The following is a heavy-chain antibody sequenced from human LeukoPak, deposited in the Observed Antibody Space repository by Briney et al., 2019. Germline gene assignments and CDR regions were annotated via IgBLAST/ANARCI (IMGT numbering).Heavy chain of an antibody. J-gene: IGHJ4*02. V-gene: IGHV3-48*03. D-gene: IGHD3-9*01. CDR3: ARAAYDILTIYFDY. CDR1: GFSFSSYE. CDR2: ISASGTLT. Sequence: PGGSLRLSCAASGFSFSSYEMNWVRQAPGKGLEWISYISASGTLTYYADSVKGRFTISRDNSKNTLYLQMNSLRAEDTAVYYCARAAYDILTIYFDYWGQGTLVTVSS.